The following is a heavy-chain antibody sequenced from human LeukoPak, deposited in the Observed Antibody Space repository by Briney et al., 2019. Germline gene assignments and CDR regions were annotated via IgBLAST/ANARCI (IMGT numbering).Heavy chain of an antibody. V-gene: IGHV3-74*01. Sequence: PGGSLRLSCAASGLAFSAYKMHWVRQAPRKGLVWVSRISTDGYTTDYADFVQGRFTASRDNTKNTWSLEMNSLSAEDTAVYYCVVGGSPGYWGQGTLVTVSS. CDR3: VVGGSPGY. D-gene: IGHD2-15*01. J-gene: IGHJ4*02. CDR1: GLAFSAYK. CDR2: ISTDGYTT.